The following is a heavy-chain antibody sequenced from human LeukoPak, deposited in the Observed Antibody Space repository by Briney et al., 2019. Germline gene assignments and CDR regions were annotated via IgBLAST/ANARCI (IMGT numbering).Heavy chain of an antibody. Sequence: PGGSLRLSCAASGFTFSSYAMHWVRQAPGKGLEYVSAISSNGGSTYYANSVKGRFTISRDNSKNTLYLQMGSLRAEDVAVYYCARWGDYLFDYWGQGTLVTVSS. CDR1: GFTFSSYA. CDR2: ISSNGGST. CDR3: ARWGDYLFDY. J-gene: IGHJ4*02. D-gene: IGHD3-16*01. V-gene: IGHV3-64*01.